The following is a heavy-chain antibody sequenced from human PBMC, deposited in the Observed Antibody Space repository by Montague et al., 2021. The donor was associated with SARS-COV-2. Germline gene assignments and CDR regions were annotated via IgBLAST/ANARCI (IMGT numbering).Heavy chain of an antibody. D-gene: IGHD5-24*01. CDR2: ISYAGRT. J-gene: IGHJ5*02. V-gene: IGHV4-39*07. Sequence: SETLSLTCTVSGGSISSPDYYWGWIRQSPRKGLEWIGSISYAGRTYYNPSLRSRVTISVDTSKNQFSLKLLSSVTAADTAVYYCARDRRRWLQLNNWFDPWGQGTLVTVSS. CDR3: ARDRRRWLQLNNWFDP. CDR1: GGSISSPDYY.